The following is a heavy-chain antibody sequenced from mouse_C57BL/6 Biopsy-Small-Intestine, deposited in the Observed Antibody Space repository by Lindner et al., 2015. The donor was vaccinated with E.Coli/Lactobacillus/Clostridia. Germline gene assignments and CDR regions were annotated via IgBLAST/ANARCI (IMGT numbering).Heavy chain of an antibody. CDR3: TRDGPYLYFDV. CDR1: GYTFTDYE. Sequence: VQLQESGAELVRPGASVTLSCKASGYTFTDYEMHWVKQTPVHGLEWIGAIDPETGGTAYNQKFKGKAILTADKSSSTAYMELRSLTSEDSAVYYCTRDGPYLYFDVWGTGTTVTVSS. D-gene: IGHD1-2*01. J-gene: IGHJ1*03. CDR2: IDPETGGT. V-gene: IGHV1-15*01.